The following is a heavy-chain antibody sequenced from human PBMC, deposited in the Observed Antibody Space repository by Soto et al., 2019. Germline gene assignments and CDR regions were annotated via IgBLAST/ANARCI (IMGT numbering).Heavy chain of an antibody. Sequence: GESLKISCKGSGYNFAGYWIAWVRQMPGKGLELVGIIYPSDSDTRYRPSFQGQVTISADKSISSAYLQWSSLRASDTAMYYCARGGVSTRTFDYWGQGTPVTVSS. D-gene: IGHD3-3*01. V-gene: IGHV5-51*01. CDR3: ARGGVSTRTFDY. CDR2: IYPSDSDT. J-gene: IGHJ4*02. CDR1: GYNFAGYW.